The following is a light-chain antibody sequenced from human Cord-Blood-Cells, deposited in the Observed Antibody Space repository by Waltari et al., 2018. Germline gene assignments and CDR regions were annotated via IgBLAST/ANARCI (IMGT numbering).Light chain of an antibody. CDR3: SSYTSSSTYWV. Sequence: QSALTQPASVSGSPGQSITISCTGTSSDVGGYHYVSWYQQHPGTAPKLMIYDVSNRPSGVSNRFSGSKSGNTASLTISGLQAEDEADYYCSSYTSSSTYWVFGGGTKLTVL. CDR1: SSDVGGYHY. J-gene: IGLJ3*02. CDR2: DVS. V-gene: IGLV2-14*01.